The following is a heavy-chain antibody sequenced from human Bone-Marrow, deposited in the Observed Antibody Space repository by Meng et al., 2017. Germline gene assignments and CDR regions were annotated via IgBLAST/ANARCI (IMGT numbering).Heavy chain of an antibody. Sequence: SETLSLTCTVSGGPISSYYWSWIRQPPGKGLEWIGYIYYSGSTNYNPSLKSRVTISVDTSKNQFSLKLSSVTAADTAVYYCAKVGATPSYWYFDLWGRGTLVTVSS. CDR3: AKVGATPSYWYFDL. CDR2: IYYSGST. V-gene: IGHV4-59*01. CDR1: GGPISSYY. J-gene: IGHJ2*01. D-gene: IGHD1-26*01.